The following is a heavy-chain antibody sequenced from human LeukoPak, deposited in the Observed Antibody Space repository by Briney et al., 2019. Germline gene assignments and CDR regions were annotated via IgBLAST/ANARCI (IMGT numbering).Heavy chain of an antibody. CDR2: IYHSGST. Sequence: SETLSLTCTVSGYSISSGYYWGWIRQPPGKGLEWIGNIYHSGSTYYNPSLKGRVTISVDTSKNQFSLKLSSVTAADTAVYYCARGDGYNYWGQGTLVTVSS. CDR3: ARGDGYNY. J-gene: IGHJ4*02. CDR1: GYSISSGYY. V-gene: IGHV4-38-2*02. D-gene: IGHD5-24*01.